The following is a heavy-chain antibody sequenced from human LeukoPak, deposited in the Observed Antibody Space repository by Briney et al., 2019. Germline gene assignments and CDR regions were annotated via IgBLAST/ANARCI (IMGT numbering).Heavy chain of an antibody. CDR3: AKDLFSGSGRAGNMDV. CDR1: GFTFDNYV. J-gene: IGHJ6*03. V-gene: IGHV3-23*01. Sequence: GGSLRLSCAASGFTFDNYVMACFRQAPGGGLEWGSTISALFPNTYSADSVKGRFTISRDNSKGTLYLQMHSLRAEDTTVYYCAKDLFSGSGRAGNMDVWGKGTTVTVYS. D-gene: IGHD3-10*01. CDR2: ISALFPNT.